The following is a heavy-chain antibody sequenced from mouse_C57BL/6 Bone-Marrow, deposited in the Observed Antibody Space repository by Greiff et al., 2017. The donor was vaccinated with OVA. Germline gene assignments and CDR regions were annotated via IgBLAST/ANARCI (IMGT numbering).Heavy chain of an antibody. CDR3: VYYSYYYAMDY. CDR2: IYPGSGNT. D-gene: IGHD2-12*01. CDR1: GYTFTDYY. V-gene: IGHV1-76*01. Sequence: VQRVESGAELVRPGASVKLSCKASGYTFTDYYINWVKQRPGQGLEWIARIYPGSGNTYYNEKFKGKATLTAEKSSSTAYMQLSSLTSEDSAVYFCVYYSYYYAMDYWGQGTSVTVSS. J-gene: IGHJ4*01.